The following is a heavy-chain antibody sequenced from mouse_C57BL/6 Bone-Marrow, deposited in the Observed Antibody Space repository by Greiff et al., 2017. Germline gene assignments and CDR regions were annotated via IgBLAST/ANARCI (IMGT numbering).Heavy chain of an antibody. D-gene: IGHD2-4*01. Sequence: VQLQQSGAELVKPGASVKLSCKASGYTFTSYWMQWVKQRPGQGLEWIGEIDPSDSYTNYNQKFKGKATLTVVTSSSTAYMQLSSLTSEDSAVYYCARSDYDEAWFAYWGQGTLVTVSA. V-gene: IGHV1-50*01. CDR1: GYTFTSYW. CDR2: IDPSDSYT. CDR3: ARSDYDEAWFAY. J-gene: IGHJ3*01.